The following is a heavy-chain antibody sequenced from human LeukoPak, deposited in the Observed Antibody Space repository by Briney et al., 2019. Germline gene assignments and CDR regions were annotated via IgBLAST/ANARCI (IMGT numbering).Heavy chain of an antibody. J-gene: IGHJ4*02. CDR3: ASNPPRTGDFNY. V-gene: IGHV1-8*01. CDR1: GYTFNRYG. D-gene: IGHD7-27*01. Sequence: ASVKVSCKASGYTFNRYGISWVRQAPGQGLEWMGWMSPNNGNTGYAQKFQGRVTMTRDTSINTAYMELSSLRSEDTAVYYCASNPPRTGDFNYWGQGALVTVSS. CDR2: MSPNNGNT.